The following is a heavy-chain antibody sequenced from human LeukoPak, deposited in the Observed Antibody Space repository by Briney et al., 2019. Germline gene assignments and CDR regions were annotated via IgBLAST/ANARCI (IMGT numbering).Heavy chain of an antibody. D-gene: IGHD2-15*01. CDR1: GGSFSGYY. Sequence: SETLSLTCAVYGGSFSGYYWSWIRQPPGKGLEWIGEINHSGSTNYNPSLKSRVTISVDTSKNQFSLKLSSVTAADTAVYYCASVVVVAAGHYFDYWGQGTLVTVSS. CDR3: ASVVVVAAGHYFDY. CDR2: INHSGST. J-gene: IGHJ4*02. V-gene: IGHV4-34*01.